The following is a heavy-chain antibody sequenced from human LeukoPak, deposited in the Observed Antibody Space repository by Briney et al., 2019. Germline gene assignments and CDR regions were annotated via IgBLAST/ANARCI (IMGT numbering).Heavy chain of an antibody. V-gene: IGHV3-53*01. D-gene: IGHD5-18*01. Sequence: GGSLRLSCAASGFTVSNNYMNWVRQPPGKGLEWLSIIYSGGSTYYADSVKGRFTISRDNSKNTLYLQMNSLRAEDTAVYYCARDQYSYAHAAHWGQGTLVTVSS. J-gene: IGHJ4*02. CDR3: ARDQYSYAHAAH. CDR1: GFTVSNNY. CDR2: IYSGGST.